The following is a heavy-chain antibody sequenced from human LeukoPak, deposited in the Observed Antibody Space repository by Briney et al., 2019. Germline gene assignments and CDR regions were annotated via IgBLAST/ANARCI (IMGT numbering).Heavy chain of an antibody. Sequence: GGSLRLSCAASGFPFNTYWMSWVRQAPGKGLEWVANIKEDGSEEHYVDSVKGRFTISRDNAKNSLYLQMNSLTAADTALYYCTPEVWELQGASDIWGQGTMVTVSS. D-gene: IGHD1-26*01. CDR2: IKEDGSEE. J-gene: IGHJ3*02. CDR3: TPEVWELQGASDI. V-gene: IGHV3-7*01. CDR1: GFPFNTYW.